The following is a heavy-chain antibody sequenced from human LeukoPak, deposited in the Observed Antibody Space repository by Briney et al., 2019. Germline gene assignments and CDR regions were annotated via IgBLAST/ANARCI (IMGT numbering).Heavy chain of an antibody. CDR1: GFTFSSYG. J-gene: IGHJ6*02. D-gene: IGHD4-17*01. V-gene: IGHV3-33*06. CDR3: AKDSAPDYGDYPLGYGMDV. Sequence: PGGSLRLSCAAPGFTFSSYGMHWVRQAPGKGLEWVAVIWYDGSNKYYADSVKGRFTISRDNPKNTLYLQMNSLRAEDTAVYYCAKDSAPDYGDYPLGYGMDVWGQGTTVTVSS. CDR2: IWYDGSNK.